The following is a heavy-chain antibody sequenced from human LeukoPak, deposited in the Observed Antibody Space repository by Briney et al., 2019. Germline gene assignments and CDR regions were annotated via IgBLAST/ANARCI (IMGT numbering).Heavy chain of an antibody. CDR1: GFTFNSYT. Sequence: GESLRLSCVASGFTFNSYTTNWVRQAPGKGLEWVSSITSGADYIFYADSVKGRFTVSRDNAKNSLYLQMNSLRAEDTAVYYCVRGGPYSNTWGQGTLVTVSS. D-gene: IGHD6-13*01. J-gene: IGHJ5*02. V-gene: IGHV3-21*06. CDR2: ITSGADYI. CDR3: VRGGPYSNT.